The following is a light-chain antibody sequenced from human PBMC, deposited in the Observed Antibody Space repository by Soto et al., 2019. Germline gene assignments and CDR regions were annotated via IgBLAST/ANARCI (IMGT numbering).Light chain of an antibody. V-gene: IGKV1-6*01. CDR1: QAIRND. Sequence: ASQMTQSPSSLSASVGDRVTITCRASQAIRNDLGWYQQKPGKAPRLLIYAISTLHSGVPSRFSGSGSGTDFTLTISSLQPEDFATYYCLQDNNYPWTFGQGTKVDIK. CDR3: LQDNNYPWT. J-gene: IGKJ1*01. CDR2: AIS.